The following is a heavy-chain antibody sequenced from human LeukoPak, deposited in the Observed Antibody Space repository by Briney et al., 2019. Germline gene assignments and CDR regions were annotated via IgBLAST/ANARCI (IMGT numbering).Heavy chain of an antibody. CDR2: ISAYNGNT. Sequence: ASVKVSCKASGYTFSSYGIIWVRQAPGQGLEWMGWISAYNGNTNYAQKFQGRVTMTTDTSTSTAYMELRSLRSEDTAVYYCARTRYGDYWQDAFDIWGQGTMVTVSS. CDR1: GYTFSSYG. J-gene: IGHJ3*02. D-gene: IGHD4-17*01. V-gene: IGHV1-18*01. CDR3: ARTRYGDYWQDAFDI.